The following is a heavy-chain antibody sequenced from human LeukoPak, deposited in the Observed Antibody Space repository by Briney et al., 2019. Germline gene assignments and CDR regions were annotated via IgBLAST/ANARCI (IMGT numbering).Heavy chain of an antibody. CDR3: ARLGGYSSDLDY. CDR2: IYYSGST. Sequence: SETLSLTCTVSGGSIGSYYWSWIRQPPGKGLEWIGYIYYSGSTNYNPSLKSRVTISVDTSKNQFSLKLSSVTAADTAVYYCARLGGYSSDLDYWGQGTLVTVSS. D-gene: IGHD5-18*01. V-gene: IGHV4-59*01. CDR1: GGSIGSYY. J-gene: IGHJ4*02.